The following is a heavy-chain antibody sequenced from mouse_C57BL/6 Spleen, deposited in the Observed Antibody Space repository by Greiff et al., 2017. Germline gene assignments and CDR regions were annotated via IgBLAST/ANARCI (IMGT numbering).Heavy chain of an antibody. CDR2: IDPNSGGP. Sequence: QVKLLQPGAELVKPGASVKLSCKASGYTFPSYWMHWVKQRPGRGLEWIGRIDPNSGGPKYTEKVKSKATLTVDKPSSTAYMQLSSLTSEDSAVYYCALSYYDYDGCFDVWGTGTTVTVSA. V-gene: IGHV1-72*01. CDR3: ALSYYDYDGCFDV. CDR1: GYTFPSYW. J-gene: IGHJ1*03. D-gene: IGHD2-4*01.